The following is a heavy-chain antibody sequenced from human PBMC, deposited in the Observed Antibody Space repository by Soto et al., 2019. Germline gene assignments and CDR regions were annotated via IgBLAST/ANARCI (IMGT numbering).Heavy chain of an antibody. CDR3: ARTNAQDYYDISGYYYGEDNWFDP. CDR1: GGSISSGDYY. CDR2: IYYSGGT. J-gene: IGHJ5*02. Sequence: QVQLQESGPGLVKPSQTLSLTCTVSGGSISSGDYYWSWIRQPPGKGLEWIGYIYYSGGTYYNPSLGSRVTISVDTSKNRSSLKLSSVTAADTAVYYCARTNAQDYYDISGYYYGEDNWFDPWGQGTLVTVSS. V-gene: IGHV4-30-4*01. D-gene: IGHD3-22*01.